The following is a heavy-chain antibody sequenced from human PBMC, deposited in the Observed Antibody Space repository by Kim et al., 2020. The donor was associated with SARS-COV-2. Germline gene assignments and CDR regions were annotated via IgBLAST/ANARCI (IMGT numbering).Heavy chain of an antibody. CDR2: INAGNGNT. V-gene: IGHV1-3*01. D-gene: IGHD3-10*01. J-gene: IGHJ6*02. CDR1: GYTFTSYA. Sequence: ASVKVSCKASGYTFTSYAMHWVRQAPGQRLEWMGWINAGNGNTKYSQKFQGRVTITRDTSASTAYMELSSLRSEDTAVYYCARGEVVTMVRYGMDVWGQGTTVTVSS. CDR3: ARGEVVTMVRYGMDV.